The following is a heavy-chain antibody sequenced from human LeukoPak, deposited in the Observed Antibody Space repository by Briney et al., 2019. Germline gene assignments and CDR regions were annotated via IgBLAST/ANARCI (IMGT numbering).Heavy chain of an antibody. D-gene: IGHD3-10*01. J-gene: IGHJ5*02. Sequence: GGSLRLSCAASGFTFSSYWMHWIRQAPGKGLEWVSYISSSGSTIYYADSVKGRFTISRDNAKNSLYLQMNSLRAEDTAVYYCARDRGHYYGSGSYRNWFDPWGQGTLVTVSS. V-gene: IGHV3-11*01. CDR1: GFTFSSYW. CDR2: ISSSGSTI. CDR3: ARDRGHYYGSGSYRNWFDP.